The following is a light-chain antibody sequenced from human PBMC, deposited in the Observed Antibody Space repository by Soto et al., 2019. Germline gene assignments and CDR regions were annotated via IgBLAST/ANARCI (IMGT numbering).Light chain of an antibody. Sequence: QSALTQPASVSGSPGQSITISCTGTSSDVGSYNLVSWYQQHPGKAPKLMIYEDTKRPSGVSNRFSGSKSGNTASLTISGLQAEDEADYYCSSYAGSNTYVVFGGGTKPTVL. V-gene: IGLV2-23*01. CDR3: SSYAGSNTYVV. CDR2: EDT. J-gene: IGLJ2*01. CDR1: SSDVGSYNL.